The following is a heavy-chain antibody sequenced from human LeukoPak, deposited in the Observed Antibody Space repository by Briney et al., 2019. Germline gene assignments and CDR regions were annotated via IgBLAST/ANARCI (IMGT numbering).Heavy chain of an antibody. Sequence: GRSLRLSCTASGFNFEDYAMTWVRQAPGRGLEWVGFIRGKAFGWTTEYAASVQGRFTISRDNSKSIVYMQMNSLQSEDTAMYYCTRSITGPGWKYYFDHWGQGTLLTVSS. J-gene: IGHJ4*02. V-gene: IGHV3-49*04. D-gene: IGHD1-14*01. CDR3: TRSITGPGWKYYFDH. CDR1: GFNFEDYA. CDR2: IRGKAFGWTT.